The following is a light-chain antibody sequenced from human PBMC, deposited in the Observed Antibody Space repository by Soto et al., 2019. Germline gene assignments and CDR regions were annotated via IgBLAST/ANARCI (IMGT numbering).Light chain of an antibody. V-gene: IGLV1-47*01. CDR2: RNN. CDR1: SSNIESNY. J-gene: IGLJ1*01. CDR3: EAWDDSLSGHV. Sequence: QPVLTQPPSASGTPGQRVTISCSGSSSNIESNYVYWYQHLPGTAPKLLFYRNNQRPSGVPDRFSGSKSGTSASLAISGLRSEDEADYYWEAWDDSLSGHVFGTGTQLTVL.